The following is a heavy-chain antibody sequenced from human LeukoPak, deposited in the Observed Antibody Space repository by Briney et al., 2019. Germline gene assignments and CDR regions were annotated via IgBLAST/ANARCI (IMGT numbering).Heavy chain of an antibody. J-gene: IGHJ4*02. CDR1: GFTFSSCW. Sequence: GGSLRLSCAAFGFTFSSCWMHWVRQVPGKGLVWVSRINTDGTTTSYADSVKGRFTISRDNAKNTLYLQMNSLRAEDTAVYYCARDFLHGGVWGQGTLVTVSS. CDR3: ARDFLHGGV. V-gene: IGHV3-74*01. D-gene: IGHD3-10*01. CDR2: INTDGTTT.